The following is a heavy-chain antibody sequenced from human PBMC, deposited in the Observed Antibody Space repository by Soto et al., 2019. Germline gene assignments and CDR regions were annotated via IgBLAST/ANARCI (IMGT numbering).Heavy chain of an antibody. CDR2: IIPILGIA. CDR1: GGTFSSYT. V-gene: IGHV1-69*04. Sequence: SVKVSCKASGGTFSSYTISWVRQAPGQGLEWMGRIIPILGIANYAQKFQGRVTMTRNTSISTAYMELSSLRSEDTAVYYCAREVGPRRLDYWGQGTLVTVSS. J-gene: IGHJ4*02. D-gene: IGHD1-26*01. CDR3: AREVGPRRLDY.